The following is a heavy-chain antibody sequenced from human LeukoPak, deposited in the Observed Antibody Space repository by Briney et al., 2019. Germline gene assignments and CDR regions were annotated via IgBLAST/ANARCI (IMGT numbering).Heavy chain of an antibody. Sequence: GGSLRLSCAASEFTFSSYNMNWVRQAPGKGLEWVANIKQDGSEKYYVDSVKGRFTISRDNAKNSLYLQMNSLRAEDTAVYYCARDYERSWFDPWGQGTLVTVSS. CDR2: IKQDGSEK. J-gene: IGHJ5*02. CDR3: ARDYERSWFDP. V-gene: IGHV3-7*01. CDR1: EFTFSSYN. D-gene: IGHD3-16*01.